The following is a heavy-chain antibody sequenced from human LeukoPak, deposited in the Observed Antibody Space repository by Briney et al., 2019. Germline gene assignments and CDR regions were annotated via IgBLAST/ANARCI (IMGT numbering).Heavy chain of an antibody. CDR1: ADSISNSY. V-gene: IGHV4-4*07. CDR2: IYTSGST. J-gene: IGHJ2*01. Sequence: PSETLSLTCTVSADSISNSYWSWIRKSAGKGLEWIGRIYTSGSTNYNPSLKSRVTMSVDTSKNQFSLVLTSVTAADTAVYFCAKEAPIATNNWYFDLWGRGTLVTVSS. CDR3: AKEAPIATNNWYFDL. D-gene: IGHD2-21*01.